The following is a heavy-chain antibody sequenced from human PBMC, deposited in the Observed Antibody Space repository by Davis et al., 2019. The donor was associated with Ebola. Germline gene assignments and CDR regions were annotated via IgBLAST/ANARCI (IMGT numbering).Heavy chain of an antibody. D-gene: IGHD1-1*01. CDR3: DKDSPYPLTSHTYNPSLKSRVNISVDRSKNQFSLKLSSVTAADTAVYYCARDSTDYHDSSGYYWYFDL. CDR1: GGSIRSGGYS. J-gene: IGHJ2*01. V-gene: IGHV4-30-2*01. CDR2: IYHSGST. Sequence: SETLSLTCTVSGGSIRSGGYSWSWIRQPPGKGLEWIGYIYHSGSTYYNPSLKSRVPLSVDRSKNQFSLKLTPVTAADSACSYCDKDSPYPLTSHTYNPSLKSRVNISVDRSKNQFSLKLSSVTAADTAVYYCARDSTDYHDSSGYYWYFDLWGRGTLVTVSS.